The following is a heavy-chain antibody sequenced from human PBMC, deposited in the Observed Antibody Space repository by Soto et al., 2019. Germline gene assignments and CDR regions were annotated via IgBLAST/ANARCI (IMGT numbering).Heavy chain of an antibody. J-gene: IGHJ4*02. CDR3: AKDKPGTTSFDY. Sequence: GGSLRLACAASGFTISSKAMYWVRQAPGKGLEWVSGISDRGDTTHYADSVKGRFTLSRDTSKNTLYLQLNTLRADDTAVYYCAKDKPGTTSFDYWGQGTLVTVSS. D-gene: IGHD1-1*01. CDR1: GFTISSKA. V-gene: IGHV3-23*01. CDR2: ISDRGDTT.